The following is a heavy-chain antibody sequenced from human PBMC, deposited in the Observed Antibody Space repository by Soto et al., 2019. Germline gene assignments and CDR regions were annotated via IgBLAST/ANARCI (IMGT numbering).Heavy chain of an antibody. CDR1: GFMFSSYG. J-gene: IGHJ4*02. D-gene: IGHD3-9*01. CDR2: IHPSGGST. CDR3: AKDPSTGPPDC. Sequence: GGSLRLSCAADGFMFSSYGMSWVRQAPGKGLQWVATIHPSGGSTHYAESVRGRFTISRDNSRDTLYLQMNSLRAEDTAVYYCAKDPSTGPPDCWGQGALVTVS. V-gene: IGHV3-23*01.